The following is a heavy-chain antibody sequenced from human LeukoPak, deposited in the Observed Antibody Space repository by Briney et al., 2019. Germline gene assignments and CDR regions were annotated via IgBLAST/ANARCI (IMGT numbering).Heavy chain of an antibody. CDR1: GFTFSSYY. Sequence: PGGSLRLSCAASGFTFSSYYIHWVRQAPGKGLVWVSRIDSDGNITTYADSVKGRFTISRDNAKNTLYLQMNSLRAEETAVYYCARISYDSSGYYAAFDIWGQGTMVTVSS. CDR3: ARISYDSSGYYAAFDI. J-gene: IGHJ3*02. D-gene: IGHD3-22*01. CDR2: IDSDGNIT. V-gene: IGHV3-74*01.